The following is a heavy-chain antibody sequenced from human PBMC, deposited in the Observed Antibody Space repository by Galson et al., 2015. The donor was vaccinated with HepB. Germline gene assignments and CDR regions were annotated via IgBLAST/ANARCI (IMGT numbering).Heavy chain of an antibody. V-gene: IGHV3-7*01. Sequence: SLRLSCAASGFIFSNYWMSWVRQAPGKGLQWVANIKQDGSEKYYVDSVKDRFTISRDNAQNSLYLQMNDLRAEDTAVYYCATSQADSGFWSGHYIYFDYWGQGTLVTVSS. CDR2: IKQDGSEK. D-gene: IGHD3-3*01. J-gene: IGHJ4*02. CDR3: ATSQADSGFWSGHYIYFDY. CDR1: GFIFSNYW.